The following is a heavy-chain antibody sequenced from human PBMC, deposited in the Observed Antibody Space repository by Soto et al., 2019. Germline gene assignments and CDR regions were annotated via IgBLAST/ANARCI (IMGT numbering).Heavy chain of an antibody. CDR3: ARGRDGDYVWGSYRSPLFDY. J-gene: IGHJ4*02. CDR1: GESFSGYY. CDR2: INHSGST. D-gene: IGHD3-16*02. V-gene: IGHV4-34*01. Sequence: PSETLSLTCAVYGESFSGYYWTWIRQPPGKGLEWIGEINHSGSTNYNPSLKSRVTISVDTSKNQFSLKLSSVTAADTAVYYCARGRDGDYVWGSYRSPLFDYWGQGTLVTVSS.